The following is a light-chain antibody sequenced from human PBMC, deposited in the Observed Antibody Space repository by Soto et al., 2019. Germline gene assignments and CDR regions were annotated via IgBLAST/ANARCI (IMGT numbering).Light chain of an antibody. CDR3: QQYGGSPQT. CDR2: GAS. J-gene: IGKJ1*01. CDR1: QSVSNY. Sequence: EIVLTQSPGTLSLPPGERATLSCRASQSVSNYLAWYQHKPGQAPRLLIYGASSRATGIPDRFSGSGSETNFTLTISRLEPEDFAVYCCQQYGGSPQTFGQGTKV. V-gene: IGKV3-20*01.